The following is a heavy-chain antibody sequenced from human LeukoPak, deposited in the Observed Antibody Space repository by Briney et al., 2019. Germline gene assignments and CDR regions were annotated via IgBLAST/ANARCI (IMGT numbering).Heavy chain of an antibody. J-gene: IGHJ4*02. CDR2: IYPDDSDT. Sequence: GESLKISCKGSGYRFADYWIASVRQVPGQGLEWMGIIYPDDSDTRYSPSFLGQVTISADKSISTAYLQWSSLKASDTAMYYCARPVEMATSPFDYWGQGTLVTVSS. CDR1: GYRFADYW. D-gene: IGHD5-24*01. V-gene: IGHV5-51*01. CDR3: ARPVEMATSPFDY.